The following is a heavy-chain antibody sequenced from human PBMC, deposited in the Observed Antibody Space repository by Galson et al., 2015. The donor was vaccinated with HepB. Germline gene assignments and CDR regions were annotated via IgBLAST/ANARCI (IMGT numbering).Heavy chain of an antibody. D-gene: IGHD4-17*01. V-gene: IGHV3-15*01. CDR2: IKSNTDGGTT. Sequence: SLRLSCAASGFTFSNAFMSWVRQAPGKGLEWVGRIKSNTDGGTTDYAAPVKGRFSISRDDSKGTLYLQMNSLKTEDTAVYYCTTVTVTVQNYYYQYGMDLWGQGTTVTVSS. J-gene: IGHJ6*02. CDR1: GFTFSNAF. CDR3: TTVTVTVQNYYYQYGMDL.